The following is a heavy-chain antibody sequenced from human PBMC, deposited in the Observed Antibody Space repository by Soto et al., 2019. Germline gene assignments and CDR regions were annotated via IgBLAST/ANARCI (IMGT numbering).Heavy chain of an antibody. CDR3: ATPDYGDYSLRLNYYYGMDV. D-gene: IGHD4-17*01. CDR2: IVVGSGNT. Sequence: ASVKVSCKASGFTFTSSAVQWVRQARGQRLEWIGWIVVGSGNTNYAQKFQERVTITRDMSTSTAYMELSSLRSEDTAVYYCATPDYGDYSLRLNYYYGMDVWGQGTTVTVSS. CDR1: GFTFTSSA. V-gene: IGHV1-58*01. J-gene: IGHJ6*02.